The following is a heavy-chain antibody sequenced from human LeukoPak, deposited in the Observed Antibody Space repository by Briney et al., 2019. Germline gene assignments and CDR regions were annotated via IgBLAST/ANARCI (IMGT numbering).Heavy chain of an antibody. D-gene: IGHD6-19*01. J-gene: IGHJ5*02. Sequence: ASVKVSCKASGYTFTSYYMHRVRQAPGQGLEWMGIINPSGGSTSYAQKFQGRVTMTRDTSTSTVYMELSSLRSEDTAVYYCARDRGQWPVRGRFDPWGQGTLVTVSS. CDR3: ARDRGQWPVRGRFDP. CDR2: INPSGGST. V-gene: IGHV1-46*01. CDR1: GYTFTSYY.